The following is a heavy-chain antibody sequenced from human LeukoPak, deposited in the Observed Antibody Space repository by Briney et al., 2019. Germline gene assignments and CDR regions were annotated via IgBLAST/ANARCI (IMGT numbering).Heavy chain of an antibody. D-gene: IGHD4-17*01. Sequence: SETLSLTCTVSGDSISSINWWSWVRQPPGKGLEWIGEICHSGNTNFNPSLKSRVTISVDKSKSQFYLKLSSVTAADTAIYYCAAMTTVTMYSYFFDSWGQGTLVTVSS. CDR1: GDSISSINW. V-gene: IGHV4-4*02. J-gene: IGHJ4*02. CDR3: AAMTTVTMYSYFFDS. CDR2: ICHSGNT.